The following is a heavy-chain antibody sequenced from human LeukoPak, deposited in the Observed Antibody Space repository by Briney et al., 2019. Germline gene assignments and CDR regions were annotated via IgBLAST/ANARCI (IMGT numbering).Heavy chain of an antibody. CDR3: ARGPESPVFGPPDWIDP. J-gene: IGHJ5*02. CDR1: GFTVGNNY. D-gene: IGHD3-16*01. CDR2: IYNGGNT. Sequence: GGSLRLSCTASGFTVGNNYMSWLRQPPGKGLEGVSFIYNGGNTLYADSVKGRFTISRDTSKNTLYLQMNSPRVEDTAVYYCARGPESPVFGPPDWIDPRGQGTLVTVSS. V-gene: IGHV3-66*01.